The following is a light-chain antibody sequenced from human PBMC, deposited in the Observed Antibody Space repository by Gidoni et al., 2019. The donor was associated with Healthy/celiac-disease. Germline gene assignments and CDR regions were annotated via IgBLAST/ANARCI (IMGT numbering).Light chain of an antibody. V-gene: IGKV1-33*01. CDR2: YAS. CDR1: QDISNY. Sequence: DIQMTQSPSSLSASVGDRVTITCQASQDISNYLNWYQQQPGKAPKLLIYYASNLETGVPSRFSESGSGTDFTFTISSLQPEDIATYYCQQYDNLLTFGGGTKVEIK. CDR3: QQYDNLLT. J-gene: IGKJ4*01.